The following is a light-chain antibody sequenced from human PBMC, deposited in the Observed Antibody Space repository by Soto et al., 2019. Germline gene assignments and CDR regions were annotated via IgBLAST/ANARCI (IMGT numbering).Light chain of an antibody. V-gene: IGKV1-5*03. CDR3: QHYNNYPLT. CDR1: QSISSW. CDR2: KAS. Sequence: DIQMTQSPSTLSASVGDRVTLTCRASQSISSWLAWFQQKPGKAPKLLIYKASSLQSGVPSRFSGSGSGTEFTPTISSLQPDDFATYYCQHYNNYPLTFGGGTKLEIK. J-gene: IGKJ4*01.